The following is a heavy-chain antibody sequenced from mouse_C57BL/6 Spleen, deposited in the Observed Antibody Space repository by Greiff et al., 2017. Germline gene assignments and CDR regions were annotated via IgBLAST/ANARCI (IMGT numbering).Heavy chain of an antibody. V-gene: IGHV2-3*01. CDR2: IWGDGST. CDR3: AKFPLITTVVAPRAMDY. J-gene: IGHJ4*01. Sequence: VKLMESGPGLVAPSQSLSITCTVSGFSLTSYGVSWVRQPPGTGLEWLGVIWGDGSTNYHSALISRLSISKDNSKSQVFLKLNSLQTDDTAPYYCAKFPLITTVVAPRAMDYWGQGTSVTVSS. CDR1: GFSLTSYG. D-gene: IGHD1-1*01.